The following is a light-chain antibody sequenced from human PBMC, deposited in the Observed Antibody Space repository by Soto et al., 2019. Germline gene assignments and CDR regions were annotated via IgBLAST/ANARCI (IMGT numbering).Light chain of an antibody. V-gene: IGLV2-14*01. CDR3: SSDRSTNSCV. J-gene: IGLJ3*02. CDR1: SSDVGGYNY. Sequence: QSVLTQPASVSGSPGQSITISCTGTSSDVGGYNYVSWYQQHPGKAPKLIIYEVSYRPSGVSNRFSGSKSDNTASLTISGLQAEDEADYYCSSDRSTNSCVFGGGTKVTVL. CDR2: EVS.